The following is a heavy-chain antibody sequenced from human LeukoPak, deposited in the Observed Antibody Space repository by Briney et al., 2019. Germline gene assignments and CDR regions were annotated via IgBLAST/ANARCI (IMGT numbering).Heavy chain of an antibody. CDR3: ARDREVVNEPYYFDY. Sequence: GRSLRLSCEASGFTFNNYAMHWVRQAPGKGLEWVSGISWDRGTTGYGDSVKGRFTISRDNSKNTLYLQMNSLRAEDTAVYYCARDREVVNEPYYFDYWGQGTLVTVSS. CDR1: GFTFNNYA. D-gene: IGHD4-23*01. V-gene: IGHV3-9*01. CDR2: ISWDRGTT. J-gene: IGHJ4*02.